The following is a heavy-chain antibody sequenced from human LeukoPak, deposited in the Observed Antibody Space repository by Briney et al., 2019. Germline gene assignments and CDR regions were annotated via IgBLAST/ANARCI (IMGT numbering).Heavy chain of an antibody. CDR1: GFIFNNYW. J-gene: IGHJ3*01. CDR3: ARDVSNSGWYEGTFDV. Sequence: GGSLRLSCEASGFIFNNYWMSWVRQTPGERLEWVANIKEDGSEQYYVDSVKGRFTITRDNAKNLLYLQVNSLRAEDTAVYYCARDVSNSGWYEGTFDVWGQGTMVTVSS. CDR2: IKEDGSEQ. D-gene: IGHD6-19*01. V-gene: IGHV3-7*03.